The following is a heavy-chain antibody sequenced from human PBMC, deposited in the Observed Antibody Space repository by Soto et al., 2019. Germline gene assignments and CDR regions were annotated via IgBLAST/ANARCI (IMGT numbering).Heavy chain of an antibody. J-gene: IGHJ6*02. V-gene: IGHV4-30-4*01. CDR3: ARDHYVYDILTCYGYCYGMDV. CDR1: GGSISSGDYY. D-gene: IGHD3-9*01. CDR2: IYYSGST. Sequence: QVQLQESGPGLVKPSQTLSLTCTVSGGSISSGDYYWSWIRQPPGKGLEWIGYIYYSGSTYYNPSLKSRITISVDPSKNQFSLKLSSVTAAGTAVYYCARDHYVYDILTCYGYCYGMDVWGQGTTVTVSS.